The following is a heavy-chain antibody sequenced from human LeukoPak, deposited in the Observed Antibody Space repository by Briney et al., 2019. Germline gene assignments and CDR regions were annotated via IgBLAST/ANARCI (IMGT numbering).Heavy chain of an antibody. J-gene: IGHJ5*02. CDR1: GYTFTGYY. CDR3: ALPSSGYDYGFDP. Sequence: ASVNVSCKASGYTFTGYYMHWVRQAPGQGLEWMGWINPNSGGTNYAQKCQGRVTMTRDTSISTAYMELSRLRSDDTAVYYCALPSSGYDYGFDPWGQGTMVTVSS. D-gene: IGHD3-22*01. CDR2: INPNSGGT. V-gene: IGHV1-2*02.